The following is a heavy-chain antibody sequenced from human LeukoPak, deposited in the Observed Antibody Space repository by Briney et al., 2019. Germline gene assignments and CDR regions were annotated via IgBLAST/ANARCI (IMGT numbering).Heavy chain of an antibody. CDR3: AKGSYYYDSADYFDY. J-gene: IGHJ4*02. V-gene: IGHV3-23*01. Sequence: HPGGSLRLSCAASGFTFSSYAMSWVRQAPGKGLEWVSTLSGSGGNTYYAASVKGRVTISRDNSKNTLYLQMNSLRAEDTAVYHCAKGSYYYDSADYFDYWGQGTLVTVSS. D-gene: IGHD3-22*01. CDR1: GFTFSSYA. CDR2: LSGSGGNT.